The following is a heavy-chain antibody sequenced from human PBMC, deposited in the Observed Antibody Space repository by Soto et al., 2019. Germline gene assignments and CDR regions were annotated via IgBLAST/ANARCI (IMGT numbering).Heavy chain of an antibody. D-gene: IGHD2-8*02. V-gene: IGHV3-30*03. J-gene: IGHJ4*02. CDR2: ISRDRGTK. CDR1: GFTVSTYG. Sequence: QVQLVESGGGVVQPGRSLRLSCAVSGFTVSTYGMHWVRQATGKGLEWVAVISRDRGTKYYADSVKGRFTISRDNSRNTLFLEMNSLRGDDMAVYYCTGEVASGYWGQGTLVTVSS. CDR3: TGEVASGY.